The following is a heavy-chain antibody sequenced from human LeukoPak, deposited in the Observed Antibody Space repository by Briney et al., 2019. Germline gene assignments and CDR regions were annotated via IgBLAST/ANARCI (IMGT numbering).Heavy chain of an antibody. CDR2: IYHSGTT. CDR3: ARGAYSYVGYFDY. Sequence: SETLSLTCTVSGYSINGGYYWGWIRQPPGKGLEWIGIIYHSGTTYSNPSLKSRVTISVDTSKNQFSLKLSSVTAEDTAVYYCARGAYSYVGYFDYWGQGTLVTVSS. D-gene: IGHD5-18*01. J-gene: IGHJ4*02. V-gene: IGHV4-38-2*02. CDR1: GYSINGGYY.